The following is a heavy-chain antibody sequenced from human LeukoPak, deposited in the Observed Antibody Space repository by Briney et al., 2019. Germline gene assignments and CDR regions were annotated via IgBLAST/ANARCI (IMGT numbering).Heavy chain of an antibody. D-gene: IGHD3-22*01. V-gene: IGHV1-18*01. CDR1: GYTFTSDV. CDR3: ARMRRYYDSSGFPDY. J-gene: IGHJ4*02. Sequence: GASVKVSCKASGYTFTSDVISGVRQAPGQGLEWMGWISAYNGNTNYAQKLQGKVTMTTDTSTSTDYMELRSLRSDDTAVYYCARMRRYYDSSGFPDYWGQGTLVTVSS. CDR2: ISAYNGNT.